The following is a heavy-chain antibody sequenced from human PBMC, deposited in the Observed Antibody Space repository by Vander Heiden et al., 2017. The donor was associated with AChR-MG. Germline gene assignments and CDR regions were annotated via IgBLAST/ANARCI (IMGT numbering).Heavy chain of an antibody. D-gene: IGHD3-22*01. CDR2: ISPGSDFI. J-gene: IGHJ1*01. CDR1: GYSFRSNA. CDR3: AMWTGHYDP. Sequence: EVTLLASGGGLVQPGGSLRLSCVGSGYSFRSNAINWVRQAPGKGLEWVSAISPGSDFIWYTESVRGRTVLSRDNSKNTAYLQMSNLRAEDTAVYYCAMWTGHYDPWGPGTLVIVSS. V-gene: IGHV3-23*01.